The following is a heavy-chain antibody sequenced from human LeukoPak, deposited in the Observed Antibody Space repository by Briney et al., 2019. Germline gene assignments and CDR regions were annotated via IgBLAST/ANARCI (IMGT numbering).Heavy chain of an antibody. D-gene: IGHD5-24*01. J-gene: IGHJ4*02. CDR3: ARIGPARDGSNSFDY. Sequence: GGSLRLSCAASGLTFSSYDMTWARQVPGKGLEYVSSISAPGTYIFSAASVKGRFTISRDNAANTLFLQMNSLRVEDTAVYYCARIGPARDGSNSFDYWGQGTLVTVSS. CDR1: GLTFSSYD. CDR2: ISAPGTYI. V-gene: IGHV3-21*01.